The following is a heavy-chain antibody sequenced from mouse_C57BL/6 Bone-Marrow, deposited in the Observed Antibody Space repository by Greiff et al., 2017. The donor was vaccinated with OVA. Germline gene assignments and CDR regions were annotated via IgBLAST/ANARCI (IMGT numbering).Heavy chain of an antibody. J-gene: IGHJ3*01. D-gene: IGHD1-1*01. CDR1: GFNIKDDY. Sequence: VQLQQSGAELVRPGASVKLSCTASGFNIKDDYMHWVKQRPEQGLEWIGWIDPENGDTEYASKFHGKATITADTSSNTAYLQLSSLTSEDTAVYYCTTSGYYYGSSWDGFAYWGQGTLVTVSA. CDR2: IDPENGDT. CDR3: TTSGYYYGSSWDGFAY. V-gene: IGHV14-4*01.